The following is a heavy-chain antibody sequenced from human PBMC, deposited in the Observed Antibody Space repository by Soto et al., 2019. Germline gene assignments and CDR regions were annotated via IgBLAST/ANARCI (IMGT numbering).Heavy chain of an antibody. D-gene: IGHD6-13*01. V-gene: IGHV1-69*13. CDR3: ARVLRAAGRPGMDV. CDR1: GGSFSSYA. Sequence: SVKVSCKASGGSFSSYAISWVRQAPGQGLEWMGGIIPIVRTGNYAQNFQGRVTITADESTSTAYMELSSLRSEDTAMYYCARVLRAAGRPGMDVWGQGTTVTVSS. CDR2: IIPIVRTG. J-gene: IGHJ6*02.